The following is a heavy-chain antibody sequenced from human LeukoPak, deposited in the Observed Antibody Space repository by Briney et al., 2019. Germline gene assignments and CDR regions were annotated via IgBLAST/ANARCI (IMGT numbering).Heavy chain of an antibody. Sequence: GGSLSLSCAASGFTFSSYSMNWVRQAPGKGREWVSSISSSSSYIYYADSVKGRFTISRDNAKNSLYLQMNSLRAEDTAVYYCASYGPRGFDYWGQGTLVTVSS. V-gene: IGHV3-21*01. CDR2: ISSSSSYI. J-gene: IGHJ4*02. CDR3: ASYGPRGFDY. CDR1: GFTFSSYS. D-gene: IGHD3-10*01.